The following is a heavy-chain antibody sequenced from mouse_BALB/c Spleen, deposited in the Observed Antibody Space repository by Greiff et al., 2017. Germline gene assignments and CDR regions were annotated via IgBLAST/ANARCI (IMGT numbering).Heavy chain of an antibody. Sequence: EVKVVESGAELVRPGALVKLSCKASGFNIKDYYMHWVKQRPEQGLEWIGWIDPENGNTIYDPKFQGKASITADTSSNTAYLQLSSLTSEDTAVYYCARGSTGFAYWGQGTLVTVSA. CDR1: GFNIKDYY. J-gene: IGHJ3*01. CDR3: ARGSTGFAY. V-gene: IGHV14-1*02. CDR2: IDPENGNT.